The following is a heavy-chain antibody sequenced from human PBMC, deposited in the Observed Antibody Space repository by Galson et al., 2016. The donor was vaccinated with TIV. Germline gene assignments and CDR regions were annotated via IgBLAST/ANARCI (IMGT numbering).Heavy chain of an antibody. Sequence: SVKVSCKASGYTFIYYYVHWVRQAPGQGLEWLGWINPRSGDTKYKDNLQGRVTLTRDTSITTAYMELSGLRFDDTAVYYCARGWGSGSHHYFDYWGQRNLVTVSS. V-gene: IGHV1-2*02. D-gene: IGHD3-10*01. CDR1: GYTFIYYY. CDR2: INPRSGDT. J-gene: IGHJ4*02. CDR3: ARGWGSGSHHYFDY.